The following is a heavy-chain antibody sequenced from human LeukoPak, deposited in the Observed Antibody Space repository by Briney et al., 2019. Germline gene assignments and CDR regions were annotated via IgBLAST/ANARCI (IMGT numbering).Heavy chain of an antibody. CDR3: AAGNNLIVGDSVKH. CDR1: GGSISSSSYY. CDR2: IYYSGST. J-gene: IGHJ4*01. D-gene: IGHD1/OR15-1a*01. Sequence: SSETLSLTCTVSGGSISSSSYYWGWIRQPPGKGLEWIGSIYYSGSTYYNPSLKSRVTISVDTSKNQFSLKLSSVTAADTAVYYCAAGNNLIVGDSVKHLGQGNLV. V-gene: IGHV4-39*01.